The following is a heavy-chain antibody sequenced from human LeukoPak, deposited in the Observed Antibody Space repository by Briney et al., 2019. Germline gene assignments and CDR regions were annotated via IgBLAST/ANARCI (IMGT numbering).Heavy chain of an antibody. V-gene: IGHV3-30-3*01. CDR2: ISYDGSNK. Sequence: GGSLRLSCAASGFTFSSYAMHWVRQAPGKGLEWVAVISYDGSNKYYADSVKGRFTISRDNSKNTLYLQMNSLRAEDTAVYYCAKGVKTVTTTFDYWGQGTLVTVSS. CDR3: AKGVKTVTTTFDY. CDR1: GFTFSSYA. D-gene: IGHD4-17*01. J-gene: IGHJ4*02.